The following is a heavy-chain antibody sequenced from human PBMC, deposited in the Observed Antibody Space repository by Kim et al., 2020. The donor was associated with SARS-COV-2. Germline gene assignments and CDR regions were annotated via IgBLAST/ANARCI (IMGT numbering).Heavy chain of an antibody. CDR2: K. Sequence: KAHSPSLKSRLTITKDTAKNQVVLKMTNMDPVDTATYYCAHLVPIQYFQHWGQGTLVTVSS. J-gene: IGHJ1*01. CDR3: AHLVPIQYFQH. V-gene: IGHV2-5*01. D-gene: IGHD2-21*01.